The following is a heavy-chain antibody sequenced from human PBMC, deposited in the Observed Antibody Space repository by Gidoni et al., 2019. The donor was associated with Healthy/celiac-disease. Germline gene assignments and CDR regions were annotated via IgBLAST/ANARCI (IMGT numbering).Heavy chain of an antibody. D-gene: IGHD6-19*01. V-gene: IGHV3-49*05. Sequence: EVQLVESGGGLVKPGRSLRLSCTASGFTSGDYAMSWFRQAPGKGLEWVGFIRSKAYGGTTEYAASVKGRFTISRDDSKSIAYLQMNSLKTEDTAVYYCTRYKVAGLYYYYGMDVWGQGTTVTVSS. CDR3: TRYKVAGLYYYYGMDV. CDR1: GFTSGDYA. CDR2: IRSKAYGGTT. J-gene: IGHJ6*02.